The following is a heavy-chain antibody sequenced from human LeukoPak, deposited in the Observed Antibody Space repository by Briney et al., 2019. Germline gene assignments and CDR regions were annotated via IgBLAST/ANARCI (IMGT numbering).Heavy chain of an antibody. Sequence: SETLSLTCTVSGGSISSGDYYRRWIRQPPGKGLEWIGYIYYSGSTYYNPSLKSRVTISVDTSKNQFSLKLNSVTAADTAVYYCARGHRYCSGGSCYSVNWFDPWGQGTLVTVSS. V-gene: IGHV4-30-4*01. J-gene: IGHJ5*02. CDR2: IYYSGST. CDR1: GGSISSGDYY. D-gene: IGHD2-15*01. CDR3: ARGHRYCSGGSCYSVNWFDP.